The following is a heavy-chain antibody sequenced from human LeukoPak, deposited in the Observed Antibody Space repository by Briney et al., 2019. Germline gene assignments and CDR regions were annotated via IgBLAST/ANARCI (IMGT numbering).Heavy chain of an antibody. CDR2: INPNSGGT. Sequence: ASVKFSCKASGYTFTGYYMHWVRQAPGQGLEWMGWINPNSGGTNYAQKFQGRVTMTRDTSISTAYMELSRLRSDDTAVYYCARNDFWSGYYTGYWGQGTLVTVSS. CDR3: ARNDFWSGYYTGY. CDR1: GYTFTGYY. V-gene: IGHV1-2*02. D-gene: IGHD3-3*01. J-gene: IGHJ4*02.